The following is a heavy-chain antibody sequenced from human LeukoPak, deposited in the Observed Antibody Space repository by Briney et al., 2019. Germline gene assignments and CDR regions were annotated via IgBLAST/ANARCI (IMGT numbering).Heavy chain of an antibody. J-gene: IGHJ6*03. CDR3: ARLVDYFASGSYWDYSYYYMDV. D-gene: IGHD3-10*01. V-gene: IGHV4-34*01. CDR1: GGSFSDYY. Sequence: PSETLSLTCAVYGGSFSDYYWSWIRQPPGKGLEWIGEINHSGSANYNPSFRSRVTISVDTSKNQFSLRLSSVTAADTAVYYCARLVDYFASGSYWDYSYYYMDVWGKGTTVTISS. CDR2: INHSGSA.